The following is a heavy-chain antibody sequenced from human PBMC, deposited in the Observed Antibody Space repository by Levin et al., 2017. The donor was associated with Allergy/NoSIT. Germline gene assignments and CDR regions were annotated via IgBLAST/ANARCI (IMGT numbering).Heavy chain of an antibody. Sequence: ASVKVSCKASGYTFTSYYMHWVRQAPGQGLEWMGIINPSGGSTSYAQKFQGRVTMTRDTSTSTVYMELSSLRSEDTAVYYCARVLAATNYYYGMDVWGQGTTVTVSS. CDR1: GYTFTSYY. CDR2: INPSGGST. J-gene: IGHJ6*02. D-gene: IGHD2-15*01. V-gene: IGHV1-46*01. CDR3: ARVLAATNYYYGMDV.